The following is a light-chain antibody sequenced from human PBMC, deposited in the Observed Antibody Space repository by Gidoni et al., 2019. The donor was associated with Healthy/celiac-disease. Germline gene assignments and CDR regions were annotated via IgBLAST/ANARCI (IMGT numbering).Light chain of an antibody. CDR3: QQYEGT. V-gene: IGKV1-5*01. Sequence: DIQMTQSPSTLSASVGDRVTITCRASQSISSWLAWYQQKPGKAPNLLIYDASSLESGVPSRFSGSGSGTEFTLTISSLQPDDFATYYCQQYEGTFGQGTKVEIK. J-gene: IGKJ1*01. CDR1: QSISSW. CDR2: DAS.